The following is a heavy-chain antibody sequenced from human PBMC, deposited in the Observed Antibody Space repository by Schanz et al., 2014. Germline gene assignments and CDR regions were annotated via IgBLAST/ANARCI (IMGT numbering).Heavy chain of an antibody. CDR2: IWYDGSNK. Sequence: QVQLVESGGGVVQPGRSLRLSCAASGFTFSSYGMHWVRQAPGKGLEWVAVIWYDGSNKYYADSVKGRFTISRDNSKNTLYLQMNSLRAEDTALYYCAKASGGGGIVLVPAAIRWEGPDYWGQGTLVTVSS. CDR1: GFTFSSYG. V-gene: IGHV3-33*06. CDR3: AKASGGGGIVLVPAAIRWEGPDY. D-gene: IGHD2-2*02. J-gene: IGHJ4*02.